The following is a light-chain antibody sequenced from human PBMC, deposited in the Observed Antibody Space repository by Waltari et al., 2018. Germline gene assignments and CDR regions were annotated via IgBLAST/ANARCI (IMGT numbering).Light chain of an antibody. V-gene: IGKV1-5*03. CDR2: QAS. Sequence: DIQMTQSPSTLSASVGDRVTITCRASERISRWLAWYQQKPGMAPKLLSYQASSLEDGVPSRFSGSGFETEFSLSISSLQPEDFTTYYCQQYNTYPWTFGQGTKVEIK. CDR3: QQYNTYPWT. CDR1: ERISRW. J-gene: IGKJ1*01.